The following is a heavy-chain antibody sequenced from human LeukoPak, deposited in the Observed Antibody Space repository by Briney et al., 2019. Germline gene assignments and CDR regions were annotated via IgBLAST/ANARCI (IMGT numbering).Heavy chain of an antibody. CDR2: MNPNSGNT. V-gene: IGHV1-8*01. Sequence: GASVKVSCKASGYTFTSYDINWVRQATGQGLEWMGWMNPNSGNTAYAQKFQGRVTMTRDPSISTAYMELSRLRSDDTAVYYCARDVAAAGSTPTPEYFQHWGQGTLVTVSS. CDR1: GYTFTSYD. CDR3: ARDVAAAGSTPTPEYFQH. J-gene: IGHJ1*01. D-gene: IGHD6-13*01.